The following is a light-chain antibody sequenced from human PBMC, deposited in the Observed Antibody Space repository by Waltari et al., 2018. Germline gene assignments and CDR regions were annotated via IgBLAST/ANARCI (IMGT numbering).Light chain of an antibody. CDR2: GAS. CDR3: YQYNNWPRT. CDR1: QSVGSN. J-gene: IGKJ1*01. V-gene: IGKV3-15*01. Sequence: EIVMTQFPTTLSVSPGERATLSCRASQSVGSNLAGYQQKPGQAPRLLIYGASIRTTGITARFSGSGSGTEFTLTISSLQSADFAVYYCYQYNNWPRTFGQGTKVEIK.